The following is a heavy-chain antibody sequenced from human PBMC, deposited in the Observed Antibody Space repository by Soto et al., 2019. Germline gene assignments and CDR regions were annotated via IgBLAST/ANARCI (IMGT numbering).Heavy chain of an antibody. CDR3: AKRHQGGSGSCFDY. CDR2: VSIGGST. V-gene: IGHV3-23*01. Sequence: GGSLRLSCAASGFTFSSYAMGWVRQGPGKGLEWVAVVSIGGSTHYADSVRGRFTISGDNSKNTLYLQMNSLRAEDTAVYYCAKRHQGGSGSCFDYWGQGTLVTVSS. CDR1: GFTFSSYA. D-gene: IGHD3-10*01. J-gene: IGHJ4*02.